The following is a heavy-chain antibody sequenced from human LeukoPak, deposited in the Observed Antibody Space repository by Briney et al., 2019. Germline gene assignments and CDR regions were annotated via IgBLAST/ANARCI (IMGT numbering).Heavy chain of an antibody. CDR2: INPNSGGT. CDR1: GYTFTGYY. Sequence: GASVKVSCKASGYTFTGYYMHWVRQPPGQGLEWMGWINPNSGGTNYAQKFQGRVTMTRDTSISTAYMELSRLRSDDTAVYYCARANFDWLPDLDYWGQGTLVTVSS. V-gene: IGHV1-2*02. D-gene: IGHD3-9*01. CDR3: ARANFDWLPDLDY. J-gene: IGHJ4*02.